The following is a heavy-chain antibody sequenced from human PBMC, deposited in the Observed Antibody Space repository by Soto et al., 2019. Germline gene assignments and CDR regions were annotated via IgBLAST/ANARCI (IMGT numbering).Heavy chain of an antibody. D-gene: IGHD3-3*01. V-gene: IGHV4-59*01. CDR3: AGGGHDFWSGYFLL. CDR1: GGSISSYY. Sequence: PSVTLSLTCTVAGGSISSYYWSWIRQPPGKGLEWMGYIYYSGSTNYDPSLKSRVTMSLHRSNNEFSLKLSSVTAPHTPVYYCAGGGHDFWSGYFLLWGQGXLVAVYS. CDR2: IYYSGST. J-gene: IGHJ4*02.